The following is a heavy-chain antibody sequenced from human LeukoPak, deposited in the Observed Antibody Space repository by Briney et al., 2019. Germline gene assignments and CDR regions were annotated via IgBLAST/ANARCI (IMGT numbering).Heavy chain of an antibody. V-gene: IGHV4-59*01. J-gene: IGHJ6*02. CDR2: IYYSGST. CDR3: ARQKWEQQGRDYYFNGLDV. Sequence: GSLRLSCAASGFTFSSYAMSWVRQPPGKGLEWIGYIYYSGSTNYNPSLKSRVTISVDTSKNQFSLKLSSVTAADTAVYYCARQKWEQQGRDYYFNGLDVWGPGTTVIVSS. D-gene: IGHD1/OR15-1a*01. CDR1: GFTFSSYA.